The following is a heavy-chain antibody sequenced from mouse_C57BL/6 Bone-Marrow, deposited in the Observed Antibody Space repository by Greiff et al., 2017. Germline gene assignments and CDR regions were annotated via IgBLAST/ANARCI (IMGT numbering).Heavy chain of an antibody. CDR2: IRNKANNHAT. CDR3: TMFAY. Sequence: EVHLVESGGGLVQPGGSMKLSCAASGFTFSDAWMDWVRQSPEKGLEWVAEIRNKANNHATYYAESVKGRFTISSDDSKSSVYLQMNSVRAEDTGIYYCTMFAYWGQGTLVTVSA. CDR1: GFTFSDAW. V-gene: IGHV6-6*01. J-gene: IGHJ3*01.